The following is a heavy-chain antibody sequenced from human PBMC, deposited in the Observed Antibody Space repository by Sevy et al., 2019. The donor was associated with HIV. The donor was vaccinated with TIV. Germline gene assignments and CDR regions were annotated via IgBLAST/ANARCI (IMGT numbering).Heavy chain of an antibody. CDR2: IYSGGTT. V-gene: IGHV3-53*01. Sequence: GGSLRLSCAASGFTVSSNYMTWVRQAPGKGLEWVSVIYSGGTTYYADSLKGRFTISRDNSKNTLYLQMNSLRAEDTAVYYCARGPLAGLVDYWGQGTLVTVSS. D-gene: IGHD2-15*01. J-gene: IGHJ4*02. CDR3: ARGPLAGLVDY. CDR1: GFTVSSNY.